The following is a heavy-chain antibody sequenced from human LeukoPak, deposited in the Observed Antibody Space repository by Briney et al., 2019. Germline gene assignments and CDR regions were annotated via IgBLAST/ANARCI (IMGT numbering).Heavy chain of an antibody. CDR3: ARASSSSGWGTWFDP. V-gene: IGHV4-59*01. CDR1: GGSISSYY. J-gene: IGHJ5*02. Sequence: SETLSLTCTVSGGSISSYYWSWIRQPPGKGLEWIGYIYYSGSTNYNPSLKSRVTISVDTSKNQFSLKLSSVTAADTAVYYCARASSSSGWGTWFDPWGQGTLVTVSS. D-gene: IGHD6-6*01. CDR2: IYYSGST.